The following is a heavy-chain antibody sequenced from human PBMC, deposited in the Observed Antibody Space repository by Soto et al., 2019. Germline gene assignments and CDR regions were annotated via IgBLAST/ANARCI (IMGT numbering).Heavy chain of an antibody. CDR2: ISAYKGNT. CDR1: GYTFSSYV. J-gene: IGHJ3*02. D-gene: IGHD2-15*01. V-gene: IGHV1-18*01. Sequence: ASVKVSCKASGYTFSSYVISWVRQAPGQGLEWLGWISAYKGNTNYAQKFQGRVTMTTDTSTSTAYMELRSLRSDDTAVYYCARMSFRVVVVVAATQAAFEIWGQGTMVTVSS. CDR3: ARMSFRVVVVVAATQAAFEI.